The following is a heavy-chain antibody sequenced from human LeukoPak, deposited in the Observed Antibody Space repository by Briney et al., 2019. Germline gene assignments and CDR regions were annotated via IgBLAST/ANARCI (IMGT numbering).Heavy chain of an antibody. CDR3: ARAYFDTSAYYPHFEY. CDR2: IYTSGST. J-gene: IGHJ4*02. D-gene: IGHD3-22*01. Sequence: PSETLSLTCTVSGGSISSYYWSWIRQPAGKGLEWIGRIYTSGSTNYSPSLKSRVTMSVDTSKNQFYLNLRSVTAADTAVYYCARAYFDTSAYYPHFEYWGPGTLVTVSS. V-gene: IGHV4-4*07. CDR1: GGSISSYY.